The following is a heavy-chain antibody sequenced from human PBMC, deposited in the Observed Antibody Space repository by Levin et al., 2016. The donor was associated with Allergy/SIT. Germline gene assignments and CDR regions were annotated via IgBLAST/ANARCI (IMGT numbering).Heavy chain of an antibody. V-gene: IGHV3-11*06. CDR2: ISSSSSYT. Sequence: RQAPGKGLEWVSYISSSSSYTNYADSVKGRFTISRDNSKNTLYLQMNSLRAEDTAVYYCARDRSGARHGGTYYYYGMDVWGQGTTVTVSS. D-gene: IGHD3-10*01. J-gene: IGHJ6*02. CDR3: ARDRSGARHGGTYYYYGMDV.